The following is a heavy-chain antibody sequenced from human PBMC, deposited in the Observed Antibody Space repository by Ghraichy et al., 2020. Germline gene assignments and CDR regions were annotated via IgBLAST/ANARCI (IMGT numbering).Heavy chain of an antibody. J-gene: IGHJ4*02. CDR1: GGSISSSSYY. CDR2: IYYSGST. V-gene: IGHV4-39*01. D-gene: IGHD5-12*01. Sequence: AGSLSLTCTVSGGSISSSSYYWGWIRQPPGKGLEWIGSIYYSGSTYYNPSLKSRVTISVDTSKNQFSLKLSSVTAADTAVYYCATNSGYDYYFDYWGQGTLVTVSS. CDR3: ATNSGYDYYFDY.